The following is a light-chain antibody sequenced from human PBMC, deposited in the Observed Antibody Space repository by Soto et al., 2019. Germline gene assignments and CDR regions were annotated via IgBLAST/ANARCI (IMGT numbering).Light chain of an antibody. J-gene: IGKJ1*01. CDR2: FCS. Sequence: DIVLTQSPVSLPVTPGEPASISCRSHQSLLHSNGYNYLDWYLQKPWQSPQLLNYFCSNRASGVXQXXRSSGSDTDFTMRISTVEAEDVGVYYCMQGLHSPPTFGQRTKIEIK. V-gene: IGKV2-28*01. CDR3: MQGLHSPPT. CDR1: QSLLHSNGYNY.